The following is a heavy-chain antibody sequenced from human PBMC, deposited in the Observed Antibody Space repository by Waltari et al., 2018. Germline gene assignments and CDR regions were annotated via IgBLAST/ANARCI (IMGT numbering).Heavy chain of an antibody. D-gene: IGHD3-9*01. CDR2: VNPGDSDT. CDR1: GYGVDSYW. CDR3: ARRILTGEDLTLNWFDP. J-gene: IGHJ5*02. V-gene: IGHV5-51*01. Sequence: EVQLVQSGPEVKKPGESLRISCRDSGYGVDSYWVAWMRQMPGKGLEWLGHVNPGDSDTRYSPSFQGQVTISADKSVSTVYLQWSSLKASHSAMYFCARRILTGEDLTLNWFDPWGQGTLGTVSS.